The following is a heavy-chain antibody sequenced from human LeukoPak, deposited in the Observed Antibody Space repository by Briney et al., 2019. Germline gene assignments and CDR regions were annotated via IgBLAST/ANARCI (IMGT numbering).Heavy chain of an antibody. CDR3: ARLGATRAFDV. J-gene: IGHJ3*01. Sequence: PGGSLRLSCEASGFTFSGFWMHWVRQTPEKGLVWVSRINGDGTITNYADFVKGRFTISRDNAKNTLSLQMNSLRAEDTAVYYCARLGATRAFDVWGQGTMVSVSS. CDR1: GFTFSGFW. V-gene: IGHV3-74*01. CDR2: INGDGTIT. D-gene: IGHD1-26*01.